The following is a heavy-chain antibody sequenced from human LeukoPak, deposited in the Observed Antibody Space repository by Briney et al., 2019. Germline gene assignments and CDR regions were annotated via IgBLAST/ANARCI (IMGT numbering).Heavy chain of an antibody. J-gene: IGHJ6*02. V-gene: IGHV3-23*01. D-gene: IGHD3-16*01. Sequence: GGSLRLSCAASGFTFSRYAMNWVRLAPGKGLEWVSGISYHGGSRFYAASVRGRFTISRDDSRNTVFLQMNSLRAEDTALYYCAKPSQLGDYPNYFYYGMDVWGQGTLVTVSS. CDR2: ISYHGGSR. CDR3: AKPSQLGDYPNYFYYGMDV. CDR1: GFTFSRYA.